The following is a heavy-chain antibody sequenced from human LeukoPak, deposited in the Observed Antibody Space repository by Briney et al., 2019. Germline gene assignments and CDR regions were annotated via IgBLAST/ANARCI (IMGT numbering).Heavy chain of an antibody. J-gene: IGHJ4*02. CDR3: ARSGGPWIEYYFDY. D-gene: IGHD5-12*01. CDR1: GYTFTGYY. CDR2: INPNSGGT. V-gene: IGHV1-2*02. Sequence: ASVKVSCKASGYTFTGYYMHWVRQAPGQGLEWMGWINPNSGGTNYAQKFQGRVTMTRDTSISTAYMELSRLRSDDTAVYYCARSGGPWIEYYFDYWGQGTLVTVSS.